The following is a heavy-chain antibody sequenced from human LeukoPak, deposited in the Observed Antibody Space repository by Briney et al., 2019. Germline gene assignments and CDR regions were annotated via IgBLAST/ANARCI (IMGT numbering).Heavy chain of an antibody. CDR2: SYYSGNT. J-gene: IGHJ5*02. CDR3: ARTRGFGELLGKGFDP. Sequence: SETLSLTCTLSGGSITTTTYYWGWIRQPPGKGLEWIGSSYYSGNTYYNPSLKSRLTISIDTSRKQFSLKLSSVTAADTAVYYCARTRGFGELLGKGFDPWGQGTLVTVSS. CDR1: GGSITTTTYY. D-gene: IGHD3-10*01. V-gene: IGHV4-39*01.